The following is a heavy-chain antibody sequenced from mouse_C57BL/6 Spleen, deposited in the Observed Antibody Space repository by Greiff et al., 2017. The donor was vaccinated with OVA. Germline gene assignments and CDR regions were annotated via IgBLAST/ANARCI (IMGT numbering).Heavy chain of an antibody. CDR2: IYPSDSET. CDR3: AREEGYYGSSSY. V-gene: IGHV1-61*01. D-gene: IGHD1-1*01. Sequence: QVQLKQPGAELVRPGSSVKLSCKASGYTFTSYWMAWVKQRPGQGLEWIGNIYPSDSETHYNQKFTDKATLTVDKSSSTAYMQLSSLTSEDSAVYYCAREEGYYGSSSYWGQGTTLTVSS. J-gene: IGHJ2*01. CDR1: GYTFTSYW.